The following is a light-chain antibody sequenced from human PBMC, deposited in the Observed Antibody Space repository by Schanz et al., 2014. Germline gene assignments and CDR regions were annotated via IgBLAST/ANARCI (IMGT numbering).Light chain of an antibody. V-gene: IGLV2-14*03. J-gene: IGLJ1*01. CDR3: SSYISSDTLFV. Sequence: QSVLTQPASVSGSPGQSITISCTGTSSDVGGSYYVSWYQQHPGKAPKLMIFDVSTRASGVSHRFSGSRSGNTASLAISGLQAEDEADYYCSSYISSDTLFVFGSGTKLTVL. CDR1: SSDVGGSYY. CDR2: DVS.